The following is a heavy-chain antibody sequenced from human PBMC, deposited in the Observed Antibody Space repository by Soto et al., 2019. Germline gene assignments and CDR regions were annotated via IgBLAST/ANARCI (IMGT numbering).Heavy chain of an antibody. D-gene: IGHD3-9*01. J-gene: IGHJ4*02. CDR1: GGSISSSSYY. CDR2: IYYSGST. CDR3: ARYYDILTGYLDY. V-gene: IGHV4-39*01. Sequence: PSETLSPTCTVSGGSISSSSYYWGWIRQPPGKGLEWIGSIYYSGSTYYNPSLKSRVTISVDTSKNQFSLKLSSVTAADTAVYYCARYYDILTGYLDYWGQGTLVTSPQ.